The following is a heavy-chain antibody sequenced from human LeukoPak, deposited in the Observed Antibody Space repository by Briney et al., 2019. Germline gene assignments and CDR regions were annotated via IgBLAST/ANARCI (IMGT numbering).Heavy chain of an antibody. J-gene: IGHJ4*02. CDR3: ASRHCSGGGCYSAGADPFDY. CDR2: IYSGGNI. CDR1: GFTVSSTY. V-gene: IGHV3-53*01. Sequence: GGSLRLSCSASGFTVSSTYMSWFRQAPGEGVEWVSVIYSGGNIYYIDSVKGRFSISRDTFKNTLYLQMNSLRAEDTAVYFCASRHCSGGGCYSAGADPFDYWGQGTLLTVSS. D-gene: IGHD2-15*01.